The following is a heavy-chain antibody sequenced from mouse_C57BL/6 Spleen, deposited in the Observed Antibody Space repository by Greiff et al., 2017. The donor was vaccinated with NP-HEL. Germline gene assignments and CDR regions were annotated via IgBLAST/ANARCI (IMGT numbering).Heavy chain of an antibody. CDR2: IDPSDSYT. V-gene: IGHV1-69*01. CDR3: ARSHGSRYVFAC. CDR1: GYTFTSYW. J-gene: IGHJ3*01. Sequence: VKLQQPGAELVMPGASVKLSCKASGYTFTSYWMHWVKQRPGQGLEWIGEIDPSDSYTNYNQKFKGKSTLTVDKSSSTAYMQLSSLTSEDSAVYYCARSHGSRYVFACWGKGTLVTVSA. D-gene: IGHD1-1*01.